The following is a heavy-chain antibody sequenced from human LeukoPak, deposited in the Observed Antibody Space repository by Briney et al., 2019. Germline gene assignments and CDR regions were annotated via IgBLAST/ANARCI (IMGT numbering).Heavy chain of an antibody. CDR2: TYYRSKWYN. V-gene: IGHV6-1*01. D-gene: IGHD6-13*01. J-gene: IGHJ5*02. Sequence: TYYRSKWYNEYAVSVKSRITINPDTSKNQFSLQLNSVTPEDTAVYYCARNPIAGVGGNWFDPWGQGTLVTVSS. CDR3: ARNPIAGVGGNWFDP.